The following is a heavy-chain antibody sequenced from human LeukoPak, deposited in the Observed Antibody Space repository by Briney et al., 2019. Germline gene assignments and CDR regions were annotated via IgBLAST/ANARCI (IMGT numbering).Heavy chain of an antibody. Sequence: KPSETLSLTCTVSGGSISSSYWSWIRQPPGKGLEWIGYIFYTGSTNYNPSLKSRVTISVDTSKNQFSLKLSSVTAADTAMYYCARELWYYDSSGYYGSYYYYMDVWGKGTTVTVSS. CDR2: IFYTGST. CDR1: GGSISSSY. CDR3: ARELWYYDSSGYYGSYYYYMDV. D-gene: IGHD3-22*01. V-gene: IGHV4-59*12. J-gene: IGHJ6*03.